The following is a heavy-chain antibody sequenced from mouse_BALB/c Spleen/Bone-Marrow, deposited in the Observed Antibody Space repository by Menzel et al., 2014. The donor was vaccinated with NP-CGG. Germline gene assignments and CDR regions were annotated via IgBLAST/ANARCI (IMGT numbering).Heavy chain of an antibody. CDR2: INPGSGGT. V-gene: IGHV1-54*01. D-gene: IGHD2-4*01. CDR3: ARDGDYDEGYAMDY. Sequence: VQLVESGAELVRPGTSVKVSCMASGYAFTNYLIEWVKQRPGQGLEWIGVINPGSGGTNYNEKFKGKATLTADKSSSTAYMQLSSLTSDDSAVYFCARDGDYDEGYAMDYWGQGTSVTVSS. J-gene: IGHJ4*01. CDR1: GYAFTNYL.